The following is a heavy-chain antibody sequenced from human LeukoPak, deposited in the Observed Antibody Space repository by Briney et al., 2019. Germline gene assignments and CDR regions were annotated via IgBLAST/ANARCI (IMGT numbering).Heavy chain of an antibody. D-gene: IGHD2-2*01. CDR1: GFTFTSYG. V-gene: IGHV3-30*18. Sequence: GGSLRLSCAASGFTFTSYGMHWVRQAPGRGLEWVAVIPYDGSNKYYTDSVKGRFTISRGNSKNTLYLQMDSLRVEDTAIYYCAKNVMPTVGAPAFDPWGQGTLVTVSS. CDR3: AKNVMPTVGAPAFDP. J-gene: IGHJ5*02. CDR2: IPYDGSNK.